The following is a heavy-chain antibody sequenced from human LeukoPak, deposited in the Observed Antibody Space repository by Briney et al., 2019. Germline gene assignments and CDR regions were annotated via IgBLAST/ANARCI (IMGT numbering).Heavy chain of an antibody. V-gene: IGHV3-48*03. D-gene: IGHD3-10*01. CDR1: GFTFSSYE. J-gene: IGHJ6*04. CDR2: ISSSGSTI. CDR3: ARDPGIYGSGSYRAHYCYYGMDV. Sequence: GGSLRLSCAASGFTFSSYEMNWVRQAPGKGREWVSYISSSGSTIYYADSVKGRFTISRDNAKNSLYLQMTSLRAEDTAVYYCARDPGIYGSGSYRAHYCYYGMDVWGKGTTVTVSS.